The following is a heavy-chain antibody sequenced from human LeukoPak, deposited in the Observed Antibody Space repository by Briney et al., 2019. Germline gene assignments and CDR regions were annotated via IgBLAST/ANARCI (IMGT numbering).Heavy chain of an antibody. D-gene: IGHD6-19*01. V-gene: IGHV1-18*01. CDR1: GYTFTSYG. Sequence: ASVKVSCKASGYTFTSYGISWVRQAPGQGLEWMGWISAYNGNTNYAQKLQGRVTMTTDTSTSTAFMELRSLRSDDTAVYYCARAGPYSSGWLRSGYYYYYMDVWGKGTTVTVSS. CDR2: ISAYNGNT. CDR3: ARAGPYSSGWLRSGYYYYYMDV. J-gene: IGHJ6*03.